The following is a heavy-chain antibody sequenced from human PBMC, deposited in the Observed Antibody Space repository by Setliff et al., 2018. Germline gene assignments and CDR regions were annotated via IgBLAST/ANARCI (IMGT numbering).Heavy chain of an antibody. D-gene: IGHD3-22*01. Sequence: PGGSLRLSCAASGFTFSSSAMAWVRQAPGKGLEWVSAISSTITSTYYADSVKGRFTISRDNSKNTLYLQMNSLRAEDTAVYYCARDAIVVVTMHNWFDPWGQGTLVTVSS. J-gene: IGHJ5*02. CDR3: ARDAIVVVTMHNWFDP. V-gene: IGHV3-23*01. CDR2: ISSTITST. CDR1: GFTFSSSA.